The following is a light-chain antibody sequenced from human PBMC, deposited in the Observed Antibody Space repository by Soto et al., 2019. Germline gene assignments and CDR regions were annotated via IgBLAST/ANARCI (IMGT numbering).Light chain of an antibody. CDR1: QSISSY. Sequence: MTQSPSSLSASAGDRVTITCRASQSISSYLNWYQQKPGQAPRLLIYGASTRATGIPARFSGSGSGTEFTLTISSRQSEDFAVYYCQQYNNWPPWTFGQGTKVDIK. V-gene: IGKV3-15*01. CDR3: QQYNNWPPWT. J-gene: IGKJ1*01. CDR2: GAS.